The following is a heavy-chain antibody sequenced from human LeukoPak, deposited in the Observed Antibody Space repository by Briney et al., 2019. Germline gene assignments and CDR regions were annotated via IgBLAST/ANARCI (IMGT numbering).Heavy chain of an antibody. CDR3: VRHVARAFDI. Sequence: PSETLSLTCTVSGGSISSSSYYWGWIRRPPGKGLEWIGSIYYSGSTYYNPSLKSRVTTSVDTSKNQFSLKLSSVTAADTAVYSCVRHVARAFDIWGQGTKVTVSS. CDR1: GGSISSSSYY. CDR2: IYYSGST. V-gene: IGHV4-39*01. J-gene: IGHJ3*02.